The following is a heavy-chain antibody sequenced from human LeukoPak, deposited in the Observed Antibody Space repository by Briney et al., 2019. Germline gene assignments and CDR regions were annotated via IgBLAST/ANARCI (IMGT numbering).Heavy chain of an antibody. V-gene: IGHV4-4*07. D-gene: IGHD3-9*01. J-gene: IGHJ6*04. CDR3: ARAPVLRYFDWPYGMDV. CDR2: IYTSGST. CDR1: GDSISNYY. Sequence: SETLSLTCTVSGDSISNYYWSWIRQPAGKGLEWIGRIYTSGSTNYNPSLKSRVTMSVDTSKDQFSLKLSSVTAADTAVYYCARAPVLRYFDWPYGMDVWGKGTTVTVSS.